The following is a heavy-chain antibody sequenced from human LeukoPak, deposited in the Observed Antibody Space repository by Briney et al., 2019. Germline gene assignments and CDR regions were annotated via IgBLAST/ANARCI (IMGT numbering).Heavy chain of an antibody. CDR2: IIAANGNT. CDR3: ASGPDYYDWGSYPPS. Sequence: ASVKVSCKTSGYTFTAYALHWVRQAPGQRLKWMGWIIAANGNTKYSQKFQGRVTISGDTSASTAYMEMKSLTYEDSAVYYCASGPDYYDWGSYPPSWGQGTLVTVSS. V-gene: IGHV1-3*01. J-gene: IGHJ5*02. D-gene: IGHD3-10*01. CDR1: GYTFTAYA.